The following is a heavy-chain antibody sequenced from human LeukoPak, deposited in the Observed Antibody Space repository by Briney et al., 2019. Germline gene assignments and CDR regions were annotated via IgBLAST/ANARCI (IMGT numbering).Heavy chain of an antibody. V-gene: IGHV3-23*01. D-gene: IGHD3-10*01. CDR2: ISGSGGST. J-gene: IGHJ4*02. CDR1: GFTFSSYA. CDR3: AKGFDYGSGSYYPPYYFDH. Sequence: GGSLRLSCAASGFTFSSYAMSWVRQAPGKGLEWVSAISGSGGSTYYADSVKGRFTISRDNSKNTLYLQMNSLRAEDTAVYYCAKGFDYGSGSYYPPYYFDHWGQGTLVTVSS.